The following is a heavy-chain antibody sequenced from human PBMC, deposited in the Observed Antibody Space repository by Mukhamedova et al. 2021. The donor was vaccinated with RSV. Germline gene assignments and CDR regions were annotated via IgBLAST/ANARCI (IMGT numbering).Heavy chain of an antibody. CDR1: YA. Sequence: YAMSWVRQAPGKGLEWVSAISGSGGSTYYADSVKGRFTISRDNSKNTLYLQMNSLRAEDTAVYYCAPKAGGYFDYWGQGTLVTV. V-gene: IGHV3-23*01. J-gene: IGHJ4*02. CDR3: APKAGGYFDY. CDR2: ISGSGGST. D-gene: IGHD3-10*01.